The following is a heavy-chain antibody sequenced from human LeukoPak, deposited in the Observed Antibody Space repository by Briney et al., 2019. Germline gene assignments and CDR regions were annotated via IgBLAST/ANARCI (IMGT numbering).Heavy chain of an antibody. Sequence: PGGSLRLSSAASGFAFSSYAMSWVRQAPGKGLEWISAISGSGGSTYYADSVKGRFTISRDNSKNTLYLQVNSLRAEDTAVYYCAKGGKWDVTPFDYWGQGTLVTVSS. CDR3: AKGGKWDVTPFDY. D-gene: IGHD1-26*01. V-gene: IGHV3-23*01. CDR1: GFAFSSYA. J-gene: IGHJ4*02. CDR2: ISGSGGST.